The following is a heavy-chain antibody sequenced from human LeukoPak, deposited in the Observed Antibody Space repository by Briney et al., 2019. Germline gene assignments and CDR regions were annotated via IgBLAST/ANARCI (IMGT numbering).Heavy chain of an antibody. CDR2: IYYSGST. V-gene: IGHV4-59*01. D-gene: IGHD3-10*01. J-gene: IGHJ3*02. CDR3: ARDPLDYYGSGSYAFDI. CDR1: GGSISSYY. Sequence: PSETLSLTCTVSGGSISSYYWSWIRQPPGKGLEWIGYIYYSGSTNYNPSLKSRVTISADTSKNQFSLKLSSVTAADTAVYYCARDPLDYYGSGSYAFDIWGQGTMVTVSS.